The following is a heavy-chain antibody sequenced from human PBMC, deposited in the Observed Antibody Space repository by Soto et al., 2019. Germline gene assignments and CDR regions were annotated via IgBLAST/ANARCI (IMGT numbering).Heavy chain of an antibody. D-gene: IGHD3-9*01. CDR1: GGIFTRYD. CDR3: AIHEVRDISTFDY. J-gene: IGHJ4*02. V-gene: IGHV1-69*01. CDR2: IIPIFGTA. Sequence: QVQLVQSGAEVKTPGSSVKVSCKASGGIFTRYDIRWVRQAPGQGLEWMGAIIPIFGTANYAQKFQGRVTIAADATRSTVYMELSSLRSEDPALYYGAIHEVRDISTFDYWGQGTLVTVSS.